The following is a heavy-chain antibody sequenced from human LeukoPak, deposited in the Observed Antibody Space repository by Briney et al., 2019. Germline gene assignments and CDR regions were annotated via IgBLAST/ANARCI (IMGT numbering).Heavy chain of an antibody. Sequence: GGSLRLSCAASGFTFRSYTMNWVRQAPGKGLEWVSSISSSSSYIYYADSVKGRFTISRDNAKNSLYLQMNSLRAEDTAVYYCAKDGEEEGYPSPSYFDYWGQGTLVTVSS. J-gene: IGHJ4*02. V-gene: IGHV3-21*01. CDR2: ISSSSSYI. CDR1: GFTFRSYT. CDR3: AKDGEEEGYPSPSYFDY. D-gene: IGHD5-18*01.